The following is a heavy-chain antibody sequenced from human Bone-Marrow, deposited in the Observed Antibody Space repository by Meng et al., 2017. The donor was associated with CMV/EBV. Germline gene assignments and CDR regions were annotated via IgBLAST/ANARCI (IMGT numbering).Heavy chain of an antibody. CDR3: ARETLAYCGGDCYSLYY. Sequence: GGSLRLSCAASGFTFNNYGMHWVRQAPGKGLQWVAFIRYDGSRKYYADSVKGRFTISRDTSMNTLYLQMNSLRAEDTAVYYCARETLAYCGGDCYSLYYWGQGTLVTVSS. D-gene: IGHD2-21*01. J-gene: IGHJ4*02. CDR2: IRYDGSRK. CDR1: GFTFNNYG. V-gene: IGHV3-30*02.